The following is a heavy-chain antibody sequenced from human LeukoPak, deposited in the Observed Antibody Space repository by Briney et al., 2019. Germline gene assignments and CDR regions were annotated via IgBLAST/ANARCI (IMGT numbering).Heavy chain of an antibody. D-gene: IGHD3-22*01. CDR3: TKDIGMLITLIVA. V-gene: IGHV3-9*01. J-gene: IGHJ4*02. CDR2: INLTSGTI. Sequence: PGGSLRLSCAVSGFTFDDYAMHWVRQAPGKGLEWVLSINLTSGTIYYADSVKGRFTISRDNAKNSLYQQISSLRAEDTALYFCTKDIGMLITLIVAWGQGTLVTVSS. CDR1: GFTFDDYA.